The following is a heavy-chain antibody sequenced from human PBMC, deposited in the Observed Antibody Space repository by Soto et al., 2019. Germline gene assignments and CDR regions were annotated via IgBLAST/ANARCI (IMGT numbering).Heavy chain of an antibody. CDR2: INHNGGT. CDR3: ERSLAARTTLLDY. Sequence: QVQLVQSGAEVKRPGASVKVSCKASGYTLTDNYMHWVREAPGQGVEWMACINHNGGTNYAQKFQGRVTMPRHTSVRTAYMELSRLSSDDTAVYYCERSLAARTTLLDYWGQGTLVTVSS. D-gene: IGHD4-17*01. J-gene: IGHJ4*02. CDR1: GYTLTDNY. V-gene: IGHV1-2*02.